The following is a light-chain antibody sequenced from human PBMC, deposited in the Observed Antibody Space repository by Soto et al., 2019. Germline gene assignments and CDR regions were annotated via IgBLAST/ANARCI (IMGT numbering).Light chain of an antibody. V-gene: IGLV7-46*01. J-gene: IGLJ2*01. CDR3: LFSYNAARV. Sequence: QAVVTQEPSLTVSPGGTVTLTCGSSTGAVTSNHHPYWFQQKAGQAPRTLIYDTSNKHSWTPARFSGSLLGDKAALTLSGAQPEDEAQYYCLFSYNAARVFGGGTKLTFL. CDR2: DTS. CDR1: TGAVTSNHH.